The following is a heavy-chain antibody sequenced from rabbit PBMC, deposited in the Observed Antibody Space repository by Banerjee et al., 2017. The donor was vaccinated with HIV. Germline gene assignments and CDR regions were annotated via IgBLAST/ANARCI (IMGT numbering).Heavy chain of an antibody. J-gene: IGHJ4*01. V-gene: IGHV1S45*01. CDR3: ARDQYFSSRGYFKL. CDR2: INTSSGNT. Sequence: QEQLEESGGDLVKPGRSLTLTCTASGFSFSNKYVMCWVRQAPGKGLEWIACINTSSGNTVYASWAKGRFTISRTSWTTVTLQMTSLTAADTATYFCARDQYFSSRGYFKLWGPGTLVTVS. CDR1: GFSFSNKYV. D-gene: IGHD1-1*01.